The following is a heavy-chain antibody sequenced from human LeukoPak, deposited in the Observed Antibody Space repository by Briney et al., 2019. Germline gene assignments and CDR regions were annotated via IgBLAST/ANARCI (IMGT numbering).Heavy chain of an antibody. CDR1: GFTFSSYW. V-gene: IGHV3-7*01. J-gene: IGHJ4*02. CDR3: ARGRVRGVLWFGFDY. CDR2: IKQDGSEK. D-gene: IGHD3-10*01. Sequence: PGGSLRLSCAASGFTFSSYWMSWVRQAPGKGLEWVANIKQDGSEKYYVDSVKGRFTISRDNAKNSLYLQMNSLRAEDTAVYYCARGRVRGVLWFGFDYWGQGTLVTVSS.